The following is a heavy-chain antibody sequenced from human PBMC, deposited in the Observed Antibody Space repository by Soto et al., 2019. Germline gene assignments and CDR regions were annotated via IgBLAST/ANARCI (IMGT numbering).Heavy chain of an antibody. CDR3: ASLYYYDSSGYYYERPYFDY. V-gene: IGHV1-69*06. CDR1: GGTFSSYA. CDR2: IIPIFGTA. D-gene: IGHD3-22*01. J-gene: IGHJ4*02. Sequence: AASVKVSCKASGGTFSSYAISWVRQAPGQGLEWMGGIIPIFGTANYAQKFQGRVTITADKSTSTAYMELSSLRSEDTAVYYCASLYYYDSSGYYYERPYFDYWGQGTLVTV.